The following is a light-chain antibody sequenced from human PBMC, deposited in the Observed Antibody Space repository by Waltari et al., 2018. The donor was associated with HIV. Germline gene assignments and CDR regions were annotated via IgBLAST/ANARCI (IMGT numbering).Light chain of an antibody. J-gene: IGLJ2*01. V-gene: IGLV2-14*01. Sequence: QSALSQPASVSGSPGPSVTISCNGTNSDISASDYVSWYQKFPDRVPRLLIYDVKKRPSGVSSRFSGSKAANTASLTISGLQPEDEADFYCASLSNSITLVVFGGGTHLTVL. CDR3: ASLSNSITLVV. CDR2: DVK. CDR1: NSDISASDY.